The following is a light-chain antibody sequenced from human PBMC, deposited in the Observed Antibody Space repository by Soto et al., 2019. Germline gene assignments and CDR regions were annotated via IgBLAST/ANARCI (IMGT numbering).Light chain of an antibody. V-gene: IGLV2-14*01. CDR1: SSDIGGHNY. CDR2: EVT. CDR3: ASYTSSPALV. Sequence: QSALTQPASVSGSPGQSITFSCTGTSSDIGGHNYVSWYQQHPGKAPKLMIYEVTKRPSGVSNRLSGSKSGNTASLTISGLQAEDEADYYCASYTSSPALVFGTGTQLTVL. J-gene: IGLJ7*01.